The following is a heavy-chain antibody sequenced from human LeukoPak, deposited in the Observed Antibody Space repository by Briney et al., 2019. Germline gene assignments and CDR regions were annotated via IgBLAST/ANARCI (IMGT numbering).Heavy chain of an antibody. D-gene: IGHD3-10*01. J-gene: IGHJ4*02. CDR1: GGSISGYY. V-gene: IGHV4-59*01. CDR2: IYYSGST. CDR3: ARYGSGSYPPLDY. Sequence: SETLSLTCTVSGGSISGYYWTWIRLPPGKGLECIGYIYYSGSTNYNPSLKSRVTMSVDTSKNQFSLKLSSVTAADTAVYYCARYGSGSYPPLDYWGQGTLVTVSS.